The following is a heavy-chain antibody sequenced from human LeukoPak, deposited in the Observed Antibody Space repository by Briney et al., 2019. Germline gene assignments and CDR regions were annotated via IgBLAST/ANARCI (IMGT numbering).Heavy chain of an antibody. CDR3: ARGGLNYDILTGYYSPDAFDI. CDR2: IGTAGDT. Sequence: GGSLRLSCAASGFTFSSYAMSWVRQAPGKGLEWVSAIGTAGDTYYPGSVKGRFTISRENAKNSLYLQMNSLRAGDTAVYCCARGGLNYDILTGYYSPDAFDIWGQGTMVTVSS. J-gene: IGHJ3*02. D-gene: IGHD3-9*01. CDR1: GFTFSSYA. V-gene: IGHV3-13*01.